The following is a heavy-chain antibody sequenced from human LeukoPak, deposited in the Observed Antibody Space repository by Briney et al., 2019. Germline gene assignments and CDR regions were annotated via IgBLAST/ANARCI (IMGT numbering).Heavy chain of an antibody. CDR1: GFTFSSYA. V-gene: IGHV3-30*04. D-gene: IGHD3-9*01. J-gene: IGHJ4*02. CDR3: ATLGGYFDWLPYYFDY. Sequence: GGSLRLSCAASGFTFSSYAMHWVRQAPGKGLEWVAVISYDGSNKYYADSVKGRFTISRDNSKNTLYLQMNSLRAEDTAVYYCATLGGYFDWLPYYFDYWGQGTLVTVSS. CDR2: ISYDGSNK.